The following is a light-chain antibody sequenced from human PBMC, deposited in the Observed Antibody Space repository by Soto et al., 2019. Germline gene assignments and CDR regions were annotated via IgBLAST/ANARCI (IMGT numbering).Light chain of an antibody. CDR1: QSVSSN. J-gene: IGKJ1*01. CDR2: GAF. V-gene: IGKV3-20*01. CDR3: QQYGSSPWT. Sequence: EIVMTQSPVTLSVSPGERVTLSCRASQSVSSNLAWYQQKPGQAPSLLIYGAFTRATGIPDRFSGSGSGTDFTLTLSRLEPEDFAVYYCQQYGSSPWTVGQGTKVDIK.